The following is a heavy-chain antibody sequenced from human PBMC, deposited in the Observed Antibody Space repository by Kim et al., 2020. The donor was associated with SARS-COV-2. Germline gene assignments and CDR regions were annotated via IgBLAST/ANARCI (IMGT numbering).Heavy chain of an antibody. V-gene: IGHV3-23*01. D-gene: IGHD1-1*01. CDR2: ISGSGGST. J-gene: IGHJ6*02. CDR3: AKGKEMATTDSYSYGMDV. Sequence: GGSLRLSCAASGFTFSSYAMSWVRQAPGKGLEWVSAISGSGGSTYYADSVKGRFTISRDNSKNTLYLQMNSLRAEDTAVYYCAKGKEMATTDSYSYGMDVWGQGTTVTVSS. CDR1: GFTFSSYA.